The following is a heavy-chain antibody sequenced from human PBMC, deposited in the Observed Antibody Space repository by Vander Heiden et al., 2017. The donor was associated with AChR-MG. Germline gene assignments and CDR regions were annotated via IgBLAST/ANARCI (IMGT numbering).Heavy chain of an antibody. Sequence: QVQLVESGGGVVQPGRSLRLSCAASGFTFSSYGMHWVRQAPGKGLEWVAVISYDGSNKYYADSVKGRFTISRDNSKNTLYLQMNSLRAEDTAVYYCAKDIYPHVVIVVVPAAPFDYWGQGTLVTVSS. J-gene: IGHJ4*02. V-gene: IGHV3-30*18. CDR3: AKDIYPHVVIVVVPAAPFDY. D-gene: IGHD2-2*01. CDR1: GFTFSSYG. CDR2: ISYDGSNK.